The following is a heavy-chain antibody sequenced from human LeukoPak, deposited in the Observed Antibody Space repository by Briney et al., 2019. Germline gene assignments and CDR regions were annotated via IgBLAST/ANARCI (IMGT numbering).Heavy chain of an antibody. CDR1: GGSISSSSYY. CDR3: ARQVGDCSSTSCYSSSFWFDP. CDR2: IYTSGST. Sequence: SETLSLTCTVSGGSISSSSYYWGWIRQPPGKGLEWIGYIYTSGSTNYNPSLKSRVTISVDTSKNQFSLKLSSVTAADTAVYYCARQVGDCSSTSCYSSSFWFDPWGQGTLVTVSS. D-gene: IGHD2-2*01. J-gene: IGHJ5*02. V-gene: IGHV4-61*05.